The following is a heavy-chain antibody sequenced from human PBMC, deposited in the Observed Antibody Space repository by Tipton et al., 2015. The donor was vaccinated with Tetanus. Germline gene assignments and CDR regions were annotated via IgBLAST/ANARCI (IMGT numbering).Heavy chain of an antibody. CDR1: GFTFSSYA. D-gene: IGHD6-6*01. J-gene: IGHJ4*02. CDR3: AKEGLAAFDY. CDR2: ISGSGAST. Sequence: SLRLSCAASGFTFSSYAMSWVRQAPGKGLEWVSAISGSGASTYYADSVEGRFTISRDNSKNTLYLQMNSLRAEDTALYYCAKEGLAAFDYWGQGTLVTVSS. V-gene: IGHV3-23*01.